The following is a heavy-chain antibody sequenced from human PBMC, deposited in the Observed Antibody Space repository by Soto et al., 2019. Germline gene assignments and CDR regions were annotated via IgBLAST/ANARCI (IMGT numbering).Heavy chain of an antibody. CDR1: GGSISSGGYY. V-gene: IGHV4-31*03. CDR2: IYYSGST. J-gene: IGHJ4*02. Sequence: SETLSLTCTVSGGSISSGGYYWSWIRQHPGKGLEWIGYIYYSGSTYYNPSLKSRVTISVDTSKNQFSLKLSSVTAADTAVYYCARVTMVRGVIIKYYFDYWGQGTLVTVSS. D-gene: IGHD3-10*01. CDR3: ARVTMVRGVIIKYYFDY.